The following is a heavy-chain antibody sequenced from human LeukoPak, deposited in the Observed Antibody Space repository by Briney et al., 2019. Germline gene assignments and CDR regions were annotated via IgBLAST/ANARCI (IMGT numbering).Heavy chain of an antibody. CDR2: MYHSEKT. D-gene: IGHD3-22*01. CDR1: GGSITSGGYS. Sequence: SQTLSLTCAVSGGSITSGGYSWNWIRQAPGKGLEWIGYMYHSEKTYYNPSLKSRVTISVDVSKNQFSLKLSSVTAADTAVYYCARGGDYYDSSGYLPADIWGQGTMVTVSS. V-gene: IGHV4-30-2*01. J-gene: IGHJ3*02. CDR3: ARGGDYYDSSGYLPADI.